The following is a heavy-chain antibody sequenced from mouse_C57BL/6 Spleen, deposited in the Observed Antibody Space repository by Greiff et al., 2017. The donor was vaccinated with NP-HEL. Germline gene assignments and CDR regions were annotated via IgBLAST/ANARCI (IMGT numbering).Heavy chain of an antibody. J-gene: IGHJ4*01. D-gene: IGHD2-3*01. CDR2: ISDGGSYT. CDR3: ARGGYYSYYAMDY. CDR1: GFTFSSYA. Sequence: EVKLMESGGGLVKPGGSLKLSCAASGFTFSSYAMSWVRQTPEKRLEWVATISDGGSYTYYPDNVQGRFTISRDNAKNNLYLQMSHLKSEDTAMYYCARGGYYSYYAMDYWGQGTSVTVSS. V-gene: IGHV5-4*03.